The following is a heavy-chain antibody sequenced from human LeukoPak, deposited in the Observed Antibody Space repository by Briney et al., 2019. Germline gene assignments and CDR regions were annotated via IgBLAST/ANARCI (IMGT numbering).Heavy chain of an antibody. CDR3: AKGTGGDYANFDY. D-gene: IGHD2-21*01. V-gene: IGHV4-38-2*01. CDR2: IYHSGST. CDR1: GYSMSRGYY. J-gene: IGHJ4*02. Sequence: SETLSLTCAVSGYSMSRGYYWGWLRPPPGKGLEGIGSIYHSGSTYYIPSLKSRVTISVDTSKNQFSLRLSSVTAAVTAVYHCAKGTGGDYANFDYWGQGTLVTVSS.